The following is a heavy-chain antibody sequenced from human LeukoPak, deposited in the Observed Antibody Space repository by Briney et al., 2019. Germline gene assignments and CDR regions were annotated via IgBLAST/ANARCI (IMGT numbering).Heavy chain of an antibody. CDR2: INPNGGST. CDR1: GYTFTTYY. V-gene: IGHV1-46*01. CDR3: ARASNYGSGNYHLDY. Sequence: ASVKVSCTASGYTFTTYYMHWVRQAPGQGLEWMGIINPNGGSTSYAQNRVTMTRDTSTSTFYMELSSLKSEDTAVYYCARASNYGSGNYHLDYWGQGTLVTVSS. J-gene: IGHJ4*02. D-gene: IGHD3-10*01.